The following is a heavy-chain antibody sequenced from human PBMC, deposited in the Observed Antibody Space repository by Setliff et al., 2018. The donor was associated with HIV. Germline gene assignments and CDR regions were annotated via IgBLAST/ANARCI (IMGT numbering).Heavy chain of an antibody. J-gene: IGHJ6*02. V-gene: IGHV3-48*01. CDR1: GFTFSSYS. Sequence: PGGSLRLSCAASGFTFSSYSMNWVRQAPGKGLEWVAYISSDDDTIYYADSVKGRFTISRDNSKNSLYLQMNSLRAEDTAVYYCASSFLIAAAEGGMDVWGQGTTVTVSS. D-gene: IGHD6-13*01. CDR3: ASSFLIAAAEGGMDV. CDR2: ISSDDDTI.